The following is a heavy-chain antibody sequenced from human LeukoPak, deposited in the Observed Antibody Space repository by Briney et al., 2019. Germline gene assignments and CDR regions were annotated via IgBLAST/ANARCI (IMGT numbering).Heavy chain of an antibody. CDR2: IYYSGST. CDR1: GGSISSGDYY. D-gene: IGHD3-10*01. J-gene: IGHJ4*02. CDR3: ARGLPYYYGLGSYQDYFDY. V-gene: IGHV4-30-4*01. Sequence: SQTLSLTCTVSGGSISSGDYYWSWIRQPPGKGLEWIGYIYYSGSTYYNPSLKSRVTISVDASKNQFSLKLSSVTAADTAVYYCARGLPYYYGLGSYQDYFDYWGQGTLVTVSS.